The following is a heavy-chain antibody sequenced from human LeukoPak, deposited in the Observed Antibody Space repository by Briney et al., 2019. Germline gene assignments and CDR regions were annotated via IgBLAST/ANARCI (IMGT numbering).Heavy chain of an antibody. J-gene: IGHJ4*02. CDR3: ASGVVVVTATALVFDY. CDR1: GFTFSDYY. D-gene: IGHD2-21*02. V-gene: IGHV3-11*04. CDR2: ISSSGSTI. Sequence: GGALRLSCAASGFTFSDYYMSWIRQAPGKGLEWVSYISSSGSTIYYADSVKGRFTISRDNAKNSLYLQMNSLRAEDTAVYYCASGVVVVTATALVFDYWGQGTLVTVSS.